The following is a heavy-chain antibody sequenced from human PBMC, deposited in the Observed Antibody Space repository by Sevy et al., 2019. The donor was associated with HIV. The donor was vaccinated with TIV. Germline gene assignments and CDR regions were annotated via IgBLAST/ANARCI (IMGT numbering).Heavy chain of an antibody. CDR2: IKSITDGGTT. Sequence: GGSLRLSCAASGFTFSNAWMSWVRQAPGKGLEWVGRIKSITDGGTTDYAGPVKGRFTISRDDSKTTLYLQMNSLKTEDTAVYYCTTTRDYGDYAGGMDVWGQGTTVTVSS. V-gene: IGHV3-15*01. CDR1: GFTFSNAW. D-gene: IGHD4-17*01. J-gene: IGHJ6*02. CDR3: TTTRDYGDYAGGMDV.